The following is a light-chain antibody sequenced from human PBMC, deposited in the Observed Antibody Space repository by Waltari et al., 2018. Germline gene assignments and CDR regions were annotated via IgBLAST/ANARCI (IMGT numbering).Light chain of an antibody. CDR2: TIS. CDR3: MQGTHPPQT. Sequence: DVVMTQSPLSLPVTLGQPASISCRSSQSLIHSNGNTYLNWFQQRPGQSPRRLIYTISNRDSGVPDRFSGSGSGTDFTLKISRVEAEDVGVYYCMQGTHPPQTFGGGTKVEIK. CDR1: QSLIHSNGNTY. V-gene: IGKV2-30*02. J-gene: IGKJ4*01.